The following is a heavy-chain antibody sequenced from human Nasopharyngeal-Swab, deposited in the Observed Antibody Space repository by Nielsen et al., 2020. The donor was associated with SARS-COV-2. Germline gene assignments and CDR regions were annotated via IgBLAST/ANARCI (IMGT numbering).Heavy chain of an antibody. CDR3: ARGTADYSNPSFDY. Sequence: GGSLRLSCAASGFNFDDYALYWVRQVPGKGLEWVSGINLNSGIMGYADAVKGRFTISRDNAKNSLFLQMNSLRPEDTAFYYCARGTADYSNPSFDYWGQGTLVTVSS. V-gene: IGHV3-9*01. CDR1: GFNFDDYA. CDR2: INLNSGIM. D-gene: IGHD4-11*01. J-gene: IGHJ4*02.